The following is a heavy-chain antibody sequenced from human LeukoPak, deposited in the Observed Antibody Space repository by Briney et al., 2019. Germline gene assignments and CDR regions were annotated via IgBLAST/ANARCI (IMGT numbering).Heavy chain of an antibody. Sequence: TSETLSLTCAVYGGSFSGYYWSWIRQPPGKGLEWIGEINHSGSTNYNPSLKSRVTISVDTSKNQFSLKLSSVTAADTAVYYCAGGDPTVVTPGANDYWGQGTLVTVSS. CDR2: INHSGST. V-gene: IGHV4-34*01. J-gene: IGHJ4*02. D-gene: IGHD4-23*01. CDR3: AGGDPTVVTPGANDY. CDR1: GGSFSGYY.